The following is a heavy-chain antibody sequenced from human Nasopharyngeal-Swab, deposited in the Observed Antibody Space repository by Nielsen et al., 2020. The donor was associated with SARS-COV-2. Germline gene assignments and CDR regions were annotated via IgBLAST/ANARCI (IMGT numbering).Heavy chain of an antibody. V-gene: IGHV4-61*02. CDR3: ARDRRDGFMDV. J-gene: IGHJ6*03. CDR1: GGSISSGSYY. D-gene: IGHD5-24*01. Sequence: SETLFLTCTVSGGSISSGSYYWSWIRQPAGKGLEWIGRIYTSGSTNYNPSLKSRVTISVDTSKNQFSLKLSSVTAADTAVYYCARDRRDGFMDVWGKGTTVTVSS. CDR2: IYTSGST.